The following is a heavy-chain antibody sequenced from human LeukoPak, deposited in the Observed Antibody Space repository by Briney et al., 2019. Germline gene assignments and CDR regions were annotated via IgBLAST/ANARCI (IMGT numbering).Heavy chain of an antibody. CDR3: AKAMGPYAWGGEWLSLDY. Sequence: GGSLRLSCAASGFTFSSYAMSWVRQAPGKGLEWVSGISGSSGTTNYADSVKGRFTVSRDNSKNTLYLQMNSLRAEDTAIYYCAKAMGPYAWGGEWLSLDYWGQGTLVTVSS. J-gene: IGHJ4*02. D-gene: IGHD3-16*01. CDR2: ISGSSGTT. CDR1: GFTFSSYA. V-gene: IGHV3-23*01.